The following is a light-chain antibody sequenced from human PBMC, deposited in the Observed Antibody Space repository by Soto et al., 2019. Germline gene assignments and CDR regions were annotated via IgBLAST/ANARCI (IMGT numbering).Light chain of an antibody. Sequence: DIQLTQSPSSLSASVGDTVTITCRAGQSVKNYLNWYQLKPGKVPKLLIYAASALQSGVPARFVGGTSGTDFTLTISSLEPDDFGTYFCLQYNSHPYTFGQGTKLEIK. J-gene: IGKJ2*01. CDR3: LQYNSHPYT. CDR1: QSVKNY. CDR2: AAS. V-gene: IGKV1-39*01.